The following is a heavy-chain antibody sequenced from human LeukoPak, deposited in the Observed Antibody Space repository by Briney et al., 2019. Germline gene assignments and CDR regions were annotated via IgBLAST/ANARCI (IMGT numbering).Heavy chain of an antibody. Sequence: PSETLSLTCTVSGGSISSGSYYWSWIRQPAGKGLEWIGRIYTSGSTNYNPSLKSRVTISIDTSRNQFSLKVTSVTDPDTAVYYCARETPAVRNNCFDPWGQGTLVTVSS. CDR1: GGSISSGSYY. V-gene: IGHV4-61*02. CDR3: ARETPAVRNNCFDP. D-gene: IGHD2-2*01. CDR2: IYTSGST. J-gene: IGHJ5*02.